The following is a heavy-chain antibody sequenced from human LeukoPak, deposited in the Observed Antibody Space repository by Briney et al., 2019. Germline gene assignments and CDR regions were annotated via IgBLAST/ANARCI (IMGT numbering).Heavy chain of an antibody. CDR3: ARRDYYGSGSYYDDY. J-gene: IGHJ4*02. Sequence: PSETLSLTCTVSGGSISSSSYYWGWIRQPPGKGLEWIGSIYYSGSTYYNPSLKSRVTISVDTSKNQFSLKLGSVTAADTAVYYCARRDYYGSGSYYDDYWGQGTLVTVSS. CDR2: IYYSGST. CDR1: GGSISSSSYY. D-gene: IGHD3-10*01. V-gene: IGHV4-39*01.